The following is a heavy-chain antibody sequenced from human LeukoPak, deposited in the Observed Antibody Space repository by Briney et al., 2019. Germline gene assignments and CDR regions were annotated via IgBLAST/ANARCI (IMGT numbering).Heavy chain of an antibody. J-gene: IGHJ6*03. CDR3: AKDRCSNGIGCYYYYMEV. CDR2: IHNSGSTI. Sequence: GGSLRLSCAASGFTFSTYEMNWARQAPGKGLEWVSYIHNSGSTIYYADSVKGRFTISRDNVKNSLYLQMNNLRADDTAVYYCAKDRCSNGIGCYYYYMEVWGKGTTVTISS. D-gene: IGHD2-8*01. CDR1: GFTFSTYE. V-gene: IGHV3-48*03.